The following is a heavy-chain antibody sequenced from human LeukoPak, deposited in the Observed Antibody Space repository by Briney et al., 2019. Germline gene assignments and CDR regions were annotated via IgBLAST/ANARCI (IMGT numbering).Heavy chain of an antibody. D-gene: IGHD6-19*01. Sequence: GGSLRLSCEATGFNFNIYSMNWVRQAPGKGLEWVSYITGSSAPIYYGDSVKGRFTISRDNAKNSLFLQMNSLRVEDTAVYYCARGLQWGFDWWGQGTLVTVSS. CDR1: GFNFNIYS. CDR2: ITGSSAPI. CDR3: ARGLQWGFDW. V-gene: IGHV3-48*01. J-gene: IGHJ4*02.